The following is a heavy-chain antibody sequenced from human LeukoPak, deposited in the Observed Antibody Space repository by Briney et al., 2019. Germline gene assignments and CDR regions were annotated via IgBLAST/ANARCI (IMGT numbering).Heavy chain of an antibody. CDR1: GFTFSSYW. D-gene: IGHD3-10*01. Sequence: GGSLRLSCAASGFTFSSYWMSWVRQAPGKGLEWVAFIRYDGSNKYYADSVKGRFTISRDNSKNTLYLQMNSLRAEDTAVYYCAKDILTMVRGLDVWGKGTTVTVSS. CDR3: AKDILTMVRGLDV. J-gene: IGHJ6*04. V-gene: IGHV3-30*02. CDR2: IRYDGSNK.